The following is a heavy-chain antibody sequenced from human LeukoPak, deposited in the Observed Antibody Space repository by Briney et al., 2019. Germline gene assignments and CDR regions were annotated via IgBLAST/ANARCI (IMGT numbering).Heavy chain of an antibody. CDR1: GGSISSGSYY. V-gene: IGHV4-61*02. J-gene: IGHJ5*02. CDR2: MYSSGST. CDR3: AKGAGGFSYYNWFDP. D-gene: IGHD5-18*01. Sequence: SQTLSLTCTVSGGSISSGSYYWSWIRQPAGKGLEWIGRMYSSGSTNYNPSLKSRVTISVDTSKNQFSLKLASVTAADTAIHYCAKGAGGFSYYNWFDPWGQGTLVTVSS.